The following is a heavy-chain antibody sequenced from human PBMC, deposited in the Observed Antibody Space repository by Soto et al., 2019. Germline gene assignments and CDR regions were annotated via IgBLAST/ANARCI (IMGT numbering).Heavy chain of an antibody. CDR2: IYYSGST. D-gene: IGHD2-15*01. CDR1: GGSINSGGYY. J-gene: IGHJ4*02. Sequence: PSETLSLTCTVSGGSINSGGYYWTWIRQHPEKGLEWIGYIYYSGSTYYNPSLKSRVTMSVDTSKNQFSLKLSSVTAADTAVYYCAGSGYCSGGSCYSGPFDYWGQGTLVTVSS. V-gene: IGHV4-30-4*08. CDR3: AGSGYCSGGSCYSGPFDY.